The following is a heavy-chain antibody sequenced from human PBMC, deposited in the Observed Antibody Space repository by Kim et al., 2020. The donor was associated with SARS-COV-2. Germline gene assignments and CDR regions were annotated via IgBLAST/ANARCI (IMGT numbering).Heavy chain of an antibody. CDR2: FDPEDGET. J-gene: IGHJ1*01. Sequence: ASVKVSCKVSGYTLTELSMHWVRQAPGKGLEWMGGFDPEDGETIYAQKFQGRVTMTEDTSTDTAYMELSSLRSEDTAVYYCATADGSGSDRRWPEYFQHWGQGTLVTVSS. CDR3: ATADGSGSDRRWPEYFQH. V-gene: IGHV1-24*01. D-gene: IGHD3-10*01. CDR1: GYTLTELS.